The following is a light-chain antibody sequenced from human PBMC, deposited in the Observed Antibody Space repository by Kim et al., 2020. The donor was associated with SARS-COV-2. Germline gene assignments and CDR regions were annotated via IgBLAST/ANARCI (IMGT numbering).Light chain of an antibody. J-gene: IGKJ2*01. CDR1: QSVGSY. CDR2: DAS. V-gene: IGKV3D-15*01. CDR3: QQYNYWPPGDT. Sequence: EIVMTQSPATLSVSPGERATLSCRAGQSVGSYVAWYQQKPGQSPRLLIYDASTRATGIPARFSGSGSGTEFTLTISNLQSEDVALYYCQQYNYWPPGDTFGQGTKLEI.